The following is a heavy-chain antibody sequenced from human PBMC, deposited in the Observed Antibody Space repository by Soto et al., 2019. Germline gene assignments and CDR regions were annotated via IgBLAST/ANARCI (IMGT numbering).Heavy chain of an antibody. J-gene: IGHJ4*02. CDR2: ISYEGSNK. V-gene: IGHV3-30*18. CDR1: GFNFSDYA. Sequence: HPGGSLRLSCAASGFNFSDYAMHWVRQAPGKGLEWLAIISYEGSNKYSANSVKGRFTISRDNSKNTLYLQMNSLRLEDTAVYYCAKDWATPVAGRFLDSWGQGSPVTVSS. D-gene: IGHD6-19*01. CDR3: AKDWATPVAGRFLDS.